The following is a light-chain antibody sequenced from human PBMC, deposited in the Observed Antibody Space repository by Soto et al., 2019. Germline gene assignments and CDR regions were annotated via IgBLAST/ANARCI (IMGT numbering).Light chain of an antibody. CDR3: QQYNNLPLT. CDR2: GAS. J-gene: IGKJ4*01. Sequence: EIVMTQSPATLSVSPGERATLSCRASQSVSSNLAWYQQKPGQAPRLLIYGASTRATDIPARFSGSWSGTEFTLTISSLQSEDCAVYYCQQYNNLPLTFGGGTKVEIK. CDR1: QSVSSN. V-gene: IGKV3-15*01.